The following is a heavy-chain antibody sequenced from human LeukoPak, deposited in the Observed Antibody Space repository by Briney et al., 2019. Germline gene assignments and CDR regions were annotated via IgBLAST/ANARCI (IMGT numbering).Heavy chain of an antibody. J-gene: IGHJ4*02. D-gene: IGHD4-17*01. CDR1: GGSISSGSYY. V-gene: IGHV4-61*02. CDR3: ARDRGTTVISGEFDY. Sequence: SETLSLTCIVSGGSISSGSYYWSWIRQPAGKGLEWIGRVFTSGSTDYNPSFKRRVTISVDTSKKQVSLRLSSVTAADTAVYYCARDRGTTVISGEFDYWGQGTLVTVSS. CDR2: VFTSGST.